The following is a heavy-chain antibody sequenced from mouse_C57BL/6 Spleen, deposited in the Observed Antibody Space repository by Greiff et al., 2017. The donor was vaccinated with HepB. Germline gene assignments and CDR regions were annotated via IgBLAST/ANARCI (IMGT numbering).Heavy chain of an antibody. V-gene: IGHV1-42*01. Sequence: EVQLQQSGPELVKPGASVKISCKASGYSFTGYYMNWVKQSPEKSLEWIGEINPSTGGTTYNQKFKAKATLTVDKSSSTAYMQLKSLTSEDSAVYYCARSGAGAMDYWGQRTSVTVSS. J-gene: IGHJ4*01. CDR2: INPSTGGT. CDR3: ARSGAGAMDY. D-gene: IGHD3-1*01. CDR1: GYSFTGYY.